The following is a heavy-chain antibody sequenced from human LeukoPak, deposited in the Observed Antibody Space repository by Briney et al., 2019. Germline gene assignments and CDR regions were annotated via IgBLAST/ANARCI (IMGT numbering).Heavy chain of an antibody. J-gene: IGHJ5*02. CDR1: GGSFSGYY. D-gene: IGHD3-9*01. CDR2: INHSGST. CDR3: ARGNYDILTGRISFDP. Sequence: PSETLSLTCAGYGGSFSGYYWSWIRQPPGKGLEWIGEINHSGSTNYNPSLKSRVTISVDTSKNQFSLKLSSVTAADTAVYYCARGNYDILTGRISFDPWGQGTLVTVSS. V-gene: IGHV4-34*01.